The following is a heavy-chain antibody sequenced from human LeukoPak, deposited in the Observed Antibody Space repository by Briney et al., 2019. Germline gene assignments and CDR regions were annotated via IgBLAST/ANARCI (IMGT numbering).Heavy chain of an antibody. V-gene: IGHV4-4*07. D-gene: IGHD3-10*01. CDR1: GGSISSYH. J-gene: IGHJ6*03. Sequence: PSETLSLTCTVSGGSISSYHWSWIRQPAGKGLEWIGRIYTSGSTNYNPSLKSRVTMSVDTSKNQFSLKLSSVTAADTAVYYCARDLDYYGSGSYLYYYYYMDVWGKGTTVTISS. CDR2: IYTSGST. CDR3: ARDLDYYGSGSYLYYYYYMDV.